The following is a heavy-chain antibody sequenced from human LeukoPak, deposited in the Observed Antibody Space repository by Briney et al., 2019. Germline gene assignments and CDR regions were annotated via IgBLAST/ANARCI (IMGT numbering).Heavy chain of an antibody. D-gene: IGHD3-22*01. CDR1: GGTFSSYA. CDR3: ARSRGRYYYDSSGYFDY. J-gene: IGHJ4*02. V-gene: IGHV1-69*05. Sequence: ASVKVSCKASGGTFSSYAISWVRQAPGQGLEWMGGIIPIFGTANYAQKFQGRVTITTDESTSTAYVELSSLRSEDTAVYYCARSRGRYYYDSSGYFDYWGQGTLVTVSS. CDR2: IIPIFGTA.